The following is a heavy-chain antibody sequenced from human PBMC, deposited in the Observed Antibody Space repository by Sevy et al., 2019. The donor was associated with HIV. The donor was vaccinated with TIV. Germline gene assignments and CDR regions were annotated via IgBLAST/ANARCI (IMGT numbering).Heavy chain of an antibody. CDR2: IYYSGST. CDR1: GGSVSSGSYY. CDR3: ARSRQLVHSVDY. V-gene: IGHV4-61*01. Sequence: SETLSLTCTVSGGSVSSGSYYWGWIRQPPGKGLEWIGYIYYSGSTNYNPSLKSRVTISVDTSKNQFSLKLSSVTAADTAVYYCARSRQLVHSVDYWGQRTLVTVSS. J-gene: IGHJ4*02. D-gene: IGHD6-13*01.